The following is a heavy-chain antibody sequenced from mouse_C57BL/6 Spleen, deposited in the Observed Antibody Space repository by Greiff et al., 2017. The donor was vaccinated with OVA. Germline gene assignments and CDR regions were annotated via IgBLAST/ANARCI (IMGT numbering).Heavy chain of an antibody. V-gene: IGHV1-15*01. CDR3: TRGGAFDY. CDR2: IDPETGGT. J-gene: IGHJ2*01. CDR1: GYTFTDYE. Sequence: VQRVESGAELVRPGASVTLSCKASGYTFTDYEMHWVKQTPVHGLEWIGAIDPETGGTAYNQKFKGKAILTADKSSSTAYMELRSLTSEDSAVYYCTRGGAFDYWGQGTTLTVSS.